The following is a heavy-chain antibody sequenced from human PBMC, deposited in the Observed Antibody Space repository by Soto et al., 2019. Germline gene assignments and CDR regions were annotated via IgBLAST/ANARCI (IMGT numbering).Heavy chain of an antibody. Sequence: GGSLRLSCAASGFTFSNYAMNWVRQATGKGLEWVSTISISGGNTYYADSVQGRFTISRDTSKTTLSLQMDSLIAEDTAGYYFAKAGGGSYGTGGDSWGQGPLVTVSS. CDR1: GFTFSNYA. J-gene: IGHJ4*02. CDR2: ISISGGNT. V-gene: IGHV3-23*01. CDR3: AKAGGGSYGTGGDS. D-gene: IGHD3-16*01.